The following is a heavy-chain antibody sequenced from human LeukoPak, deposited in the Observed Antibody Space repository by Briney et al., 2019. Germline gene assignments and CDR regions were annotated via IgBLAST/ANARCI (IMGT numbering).Heavy chain of an antibody. CDR1: GYSFNSHH. CDR2: NFFHDGTT. D-gene: IGHD3-3*01. CDR3: ARGTIFGVVIKPFDY. V-gene: IGHV1-46*02. Sequence: ASVTVSCKTSGYSFNSHHVHWVRQAPGQGLEWMGINFFHDGTTSNTQKFPGRLTMTRDTSTSTVYMELSSLRSEDTAVYYCARGTIFGVVIKPFDYWGQGTLVTVSS. J-gene: IGHJ4*02.